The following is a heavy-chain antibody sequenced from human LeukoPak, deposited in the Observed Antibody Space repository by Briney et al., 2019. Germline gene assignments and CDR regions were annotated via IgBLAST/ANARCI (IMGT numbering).Heavy chain of an antibody. CDR3: ARDHGGYDVLDDYGDYWGAFDI. Sequence: GGSLRLSCAASGFTFSSYGMHWVRQAPGKGLEWVAVTSNDGSNKKYADSVKGRFTISRDNSKNTLYLQMNSLRAEDTAVYYCARDHGGYDVLDDYGDYWGAFDIWGQGTMVTVSS. V-gene: IGHV3-30*03. J-gene: IGHJ3*02. D-gene: IGHD4-17*01. CDR1: GFTFSSYG. CDR2: TSNDGSNK.